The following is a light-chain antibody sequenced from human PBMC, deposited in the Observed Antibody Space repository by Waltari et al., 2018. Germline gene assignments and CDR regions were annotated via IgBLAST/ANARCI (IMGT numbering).Light chain of an antibody. Sequence: SALTHPRPVSGSLGQSVTISSTRTAGDIGGYNYVSWYQQHPDKVPQLIILDVAKRPSGVPDRFSGSKSGNTASLTISGLQAEDEADYYCCSYAGSYTFVFGVGTKVSVV. V-gene: IGLV2-11*01. CDR1: AGDIGGYNY. CDR2: DVA. CDR3: CSYAGSYTFV. J-gene: IGLJ1*01.